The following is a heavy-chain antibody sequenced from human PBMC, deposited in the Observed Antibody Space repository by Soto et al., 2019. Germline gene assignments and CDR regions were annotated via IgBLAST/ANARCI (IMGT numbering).Heavy chain of an antibody. J-gene: IGHJ4*02. Sequence: QVQLMESGGGVVQPGRSLRLSCAASGITFSSYGMHWVRQTPGKGLEWVAVISYDGNNKYYADYVKGRFTISRDNSKNTLYLQMNSLRAEDTAVYYCAKDRRLFTMVRGGLTFDLWGQGTLVTVSS. D-gene: IGHD3-10*01. CDR2: ISYDGNNK. CDR3: AKDRRLFTMVRGGLTFDL. CDR1: GITFSSYG. V-gene: IGHV3-30*18.